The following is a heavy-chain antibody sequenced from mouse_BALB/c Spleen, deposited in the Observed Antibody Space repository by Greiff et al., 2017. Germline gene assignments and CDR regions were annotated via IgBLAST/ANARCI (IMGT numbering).Heavy chain of an antibody. D-gene: IGHD2-14*01. V-gene: IGHV1S81*02. CDR2: INPSNGRT. CDR1: GYTFTSYW. CDR3: ARSYRYDGAWFAY. Sequence: VQLQQPGADLVKPGASVKLSCKASGYTFTSYWMHWVKQRPGQGLEWIGEINPSNGRTNYNEKFKSKATLTVDKSSSTAYMQLSSLTSEDSAVYYCARSYRYDGAWFAYWGQGTLVTVSA. J-gene: IGHJ3*01.